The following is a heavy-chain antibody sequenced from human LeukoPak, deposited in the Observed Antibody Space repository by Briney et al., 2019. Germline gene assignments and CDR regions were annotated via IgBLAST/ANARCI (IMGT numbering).Heavy chain of an antibody. V-gene: IGHV3-30-3*01. CDR1: GFTFSSYA. D-gene: IGHD3-10*01. J-gene: IGHJ6*02. Sequence: GRSLRLSCAASGFTFSSYAMHWVRQAPGKGLEWVAVISYDGSNKYYADSVKGRFTISRDNSKNTLYLQMNSLRAEDTAVYYCARDQHVLLWFGEPPSGMDVWGQGTTVTVSS. CDR2: ISYDGSNK. CDR3: ARDQHVLLWFGEPPSGMDV.